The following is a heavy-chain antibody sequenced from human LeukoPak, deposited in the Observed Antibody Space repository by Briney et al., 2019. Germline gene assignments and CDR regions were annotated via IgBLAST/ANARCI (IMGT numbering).Heavy chain of an antibody. D-gene: IGHD3-9*01. V-gene: IGHV4-59*12. CDR1: GGSISSYC. Sequence: SETLSLTCTVSGGSISSYCWSWIRQPPGKGLEWIGCIYYSGSTNYNPSLKSRVTISVDTSKNQFSLKLTSVTAADTAVYYCARGDYDILTGYSYYFDYWGQGTLVTVSS. J-gene: IGHJ4*02. CDR3: ARGDYDILTGYSYYFDY. CDR2: IYYSGST.